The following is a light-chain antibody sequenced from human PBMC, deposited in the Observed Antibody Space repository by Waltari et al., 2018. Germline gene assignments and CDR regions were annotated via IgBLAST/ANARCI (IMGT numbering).Light chain of an antibody. CDR1: QSVTGGF. Sequence: EIVLTQSPDTLSLSPGDTATLSCRASQSVTGGFIAWYQQKPGQAPRLLIFSASSRATGIPDRFSGSWSGTGFTLTISSLEPEDFAVYYCQQYFTSVHTFGQGTKLEIK. CDR2: SAS. V-gene: IGKV3-20*01. CDR3: QQYFTSVHT. J-gene: IGKJ2*01.